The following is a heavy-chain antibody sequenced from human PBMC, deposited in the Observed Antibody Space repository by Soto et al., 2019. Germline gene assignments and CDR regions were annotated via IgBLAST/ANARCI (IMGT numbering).Heavy chain of an antibody. Sequence: SVKVSCKASGGTFSSYTISWVRQAPGQGLEWMGRIIPILGIANYAQKFQGRVTITADKSTSTAYMELSSLRSEDTAVYYCARSTDMVRVAQNIYYYYGMDVWG. CDR3: ARSTDMVRVAQNIYYYYGMDV. V-gene: IGHV1-69*02. CDR1: GGTFSSYT. J-gene: IGHJ6*02. CDR2: IIPILGIA. D-gene: IGHD3-10*01.